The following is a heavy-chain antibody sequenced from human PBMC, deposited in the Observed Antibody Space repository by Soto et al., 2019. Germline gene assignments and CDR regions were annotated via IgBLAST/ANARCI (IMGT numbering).Heavy chain of an antibody. D-gene: IGHD3-10*01. CDR3: AREGGCYYGSGSHIIDY. V-gene: IGHV4-59*01. J-gene: IGHJ4*02. CDR1: GGSISSYY. Sequence: SETLSLTCTVSGGSISSYYWSWIRQPPWKGLEWIGYIYYSGSTNYNPSLKSRVTISVDTSKNQFSLKLSSVTAADTAVYYCAREGGCYYGSGSHIIDYCGQGTWVTVSS. CDR2: IYYSGST.